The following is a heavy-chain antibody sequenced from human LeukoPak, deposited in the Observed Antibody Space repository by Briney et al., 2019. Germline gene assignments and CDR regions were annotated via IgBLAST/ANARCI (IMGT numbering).Heavy chain of an antibody. J-gene: IGHJ4*02. CDR3: ARVVVISNSDYFDY. D-gene: IGHD2-21*01. Sequence: GGSLRLSCAASGFTVGNNYMSWVRQAPWTGLEWLSIIYSDGSTYYADSVKGRFTISRDNSKNTLYLQMNSLRAEDTAVYYCARVVVISNSDYFDYWGQGTLVTVSS. CDR2: IYSDGST. CDR1: GFTVGNNY. V-gene: IGHV3-53*01.